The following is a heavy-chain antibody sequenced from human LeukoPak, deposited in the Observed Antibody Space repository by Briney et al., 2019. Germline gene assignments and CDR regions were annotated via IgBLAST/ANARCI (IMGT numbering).Heavy chain of an antibody. CDR2: ISSSSSYI. V-gene: IGHV3-21*01. D-gene: IGHD6-13*01. CDR3: AREIAGYYYYYMDV. J-gene: IGHJ6*03. Sequence: GGSLRLSCAASGFTVSSNYMNWVRQAPGKGLEWVSSISSSSSYIYYADSVKGRFTISRDNAKNSLYLQMNSLRAEDTAVYYCAREIAGYYYYYMDVWGKGTTVTVSS. CDR1: GFTVSSNY.